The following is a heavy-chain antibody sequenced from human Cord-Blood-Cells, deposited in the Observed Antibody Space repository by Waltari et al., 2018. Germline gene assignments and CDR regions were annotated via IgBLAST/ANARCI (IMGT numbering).Heavy chain of an antibody. D-gene: IGHD6-19*01. V-gene: IGHV1-3*01. Sequence: QVQLVQSGAEVKKPGASVKVSCKASGYTFTSYAMHWVRQAPGQRLEWMGWINAGNGNTKYSQKFQGRVTITRDTSASTAYMELSSLRSEDTAVYYCARDEGGVEQWLVHGYFDYWGQGTLVTVSS. CDR2: INAGNGNT. J-gene: IGHJ4*02. CDR1: GYTFTSYA. CDR3: ARDEGGVEQWLVHGYFDY.